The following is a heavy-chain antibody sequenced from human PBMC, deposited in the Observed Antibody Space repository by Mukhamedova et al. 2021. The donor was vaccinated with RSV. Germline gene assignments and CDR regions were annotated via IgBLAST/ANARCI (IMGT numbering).Heavy chain of an antibody. CDR3: ARLKGLPNYGMDV. CDR2: GST. V-gene: IGHV4-59*08. Sequence: GSTIYNPSLKSRVTISVDTSKNQFSLKLSSVTAADTAVYYCARLKGLPNYGMDVWGQGTTVTVSS. D-gene: IGHD2-15*01. J-gene: IGHJ6*02.